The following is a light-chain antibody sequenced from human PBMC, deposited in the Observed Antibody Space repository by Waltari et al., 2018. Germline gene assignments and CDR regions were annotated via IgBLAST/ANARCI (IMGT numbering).Light chain of an antibody. CDR3: ATWDDSLNSWV. J-gene: IGLJ3*02. Sequence: QPVLTLPPSASGTPGQVVSFSCSGSSSTVGNNSVYWYQQLPGTAPKLLIYKNDQRPSGVPDRFFGSKSGTSASLVISGLRSEDEGHYTCATWDDSLNSWVFGGGTKLTIL. CDR1: SSTVGNNS. CDR2: KND. V-gene: IGLV1-47*01.